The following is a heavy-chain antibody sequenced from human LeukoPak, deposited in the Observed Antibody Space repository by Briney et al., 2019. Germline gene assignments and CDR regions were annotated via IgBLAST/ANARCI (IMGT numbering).Heavy chain of an antibody. CDR1: GYTFTNYY. CDR3: ARDQMCVFWSVFYFDY. J-gene: IGHJ4*02. Sequence: ASVKVSCKASGYTFTNYYMHWVRQAPGQGHEWMGIINPSGGSTTYAQNFQGRVTMTSDTSTSTVYMELSSLRSEDTAVYYCARDQMCVFWSVFYFDYWGQGSLVTVSS. V-gene: IGHV1-46*03. CDR2: INPSGGST. D-gene: IGHD3-3*01.